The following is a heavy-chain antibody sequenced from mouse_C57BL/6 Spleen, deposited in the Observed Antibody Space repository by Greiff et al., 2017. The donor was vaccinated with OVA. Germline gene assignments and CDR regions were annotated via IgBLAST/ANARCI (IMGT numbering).Heavy chain of an antibody. CDR3: ARGSPSNYDY. D-gene: IGHD2-5*01. CDR2: IYPGGGYT. Sequence: VMLVESGAEPVRPGTSVKMSCKASGYTFTNYWIGWAKQRPGHGLEWIGDIYPGGGYTNYNEKFKGKATLTADKSSSTAYMQFSSLTSEDSAIYYCARGSPSNYDYWGQGTTLTVSS. CDR1: GYTFTNYW. J-gene: IGHJ2*01. V-gene: IGHV1-63*01.